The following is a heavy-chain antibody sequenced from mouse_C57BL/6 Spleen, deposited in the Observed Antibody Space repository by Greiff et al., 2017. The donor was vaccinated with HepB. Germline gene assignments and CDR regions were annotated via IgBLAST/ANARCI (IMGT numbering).Heavy chain of an antibody. V-gene: IGHV5-17*01. CDR2: ISSGSSTI. J-gene: IGHJ4*01. Sequence: VQLKESGGGLVKPGGSLKLSCAASGFTFSDYGMHWVRQAPEKGLEWVAYISSGSSTIYYADTVKGRFTISRDNAKTTLFLQMTSLRSEDTAMYYCARRSSYDYAMDYWGQGTSVTVSS. CDR1: GFTFSDYG. D-gene: IGHD1-1*01. CDR3: ARRSSYDYAMDY.